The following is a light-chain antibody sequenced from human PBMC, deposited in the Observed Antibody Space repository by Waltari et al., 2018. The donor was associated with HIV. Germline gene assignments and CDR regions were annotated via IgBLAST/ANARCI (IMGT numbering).Light chain of an antibody. J-gene: IGKJ2*01. V-gene: IGKV1-5*03. CDR1: QSISSW. Sequence: DIQITQSPSTLSASVGDRVTIICRASQSISSWLAWYRQTPGKAPKLLIYKASSLESGVPSRFSGSGSGTEFTLTISSLQPDDFATYYCQQYNSYPYTFGQGTKLEIK. CDR2: KAS. CDR3: QQYNSYPYT.